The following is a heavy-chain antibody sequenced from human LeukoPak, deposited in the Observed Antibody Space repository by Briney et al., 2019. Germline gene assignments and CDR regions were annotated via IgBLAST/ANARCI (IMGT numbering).Heavy chain of an antibody. CDR1: GFTFSDFY. CDR3: ASEHIVVVTATRRDY. D-gene: IGHD2-21*02. Sequence: GGSLRLSCAASGFTFSDFYMSWIRQAPGKGLEWVSYISSSGSTIYYADSVKGRFTISRDNAKNSLYLQMNSLRAEDTAVYYCASEHIVVVTATRRDYWGQGTLVTVSS. J-gene: IGHJ4*02. V-gene: IGHV3-11*01. CDR2: ISSSGSTI.